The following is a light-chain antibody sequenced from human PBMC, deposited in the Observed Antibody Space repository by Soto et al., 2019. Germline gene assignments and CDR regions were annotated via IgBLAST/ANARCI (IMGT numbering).Light chain of an antibody. CDR2: GNS. Sequence: QSVLTQPPSAAGTPGQRGTLSCSGSSSNIGYNAVNWYQQLPGKAPKLLMHGNSQRPSGVPDRFSGSKSGTSASLAISGLRTEDEADYYCSAWEDSLSGVVFGGGTKVAVL. CDR1: SSNIGYNA. CDR3: SAWEDSLSGVV. J-gene: IGLJ3*02. V-gene: IGLV1-47*02.